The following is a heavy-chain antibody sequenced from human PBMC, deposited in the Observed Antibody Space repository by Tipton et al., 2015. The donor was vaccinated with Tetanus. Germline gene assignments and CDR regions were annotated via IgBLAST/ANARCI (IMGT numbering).Heavy chain of an antibody. CDR1: GYNFAIYR. CDR2: IYPEDSET. V-gene: IGHV5-51*01. CDR3: ARRRTNTALAYWFDS. J-gene: IGHJ5*01. Sequence: QLVQSGPEVKKPGESVKISCQISGYNFAIYRIGWVRQLPGKGLEWMGIIYPEDSETTYSPSFQGQVTISADKSLSTAYLQLSSLKASDTAAYYCARRRTNTALAYWFDSWGQGTLVTVSS. D-gene: IGHD5-18*01.